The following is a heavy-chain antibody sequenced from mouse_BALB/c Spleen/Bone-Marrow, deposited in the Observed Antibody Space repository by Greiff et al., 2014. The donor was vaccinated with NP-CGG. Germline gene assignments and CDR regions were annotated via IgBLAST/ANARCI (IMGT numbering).Heavy chain of an antibody. V-gene: IGHV1S137*01. CDR1: GYTFTDYA. CDR2: ISTYYGDA. Sequence: QVQLQQSGAELVRPGVSVTISCKGSGYTFTDYAMHWVKQSHAKSLEWIGVISTYYGDASYNQKFKGKATMTVDKSSSTAYMELARLTSEDSAIYYCARDYDYGFAYWGQGTLVTVSA. CDR3: ARDYDYGFAY. D-gene: IGHD2-4*01. J-gene: IGHJ3*01.